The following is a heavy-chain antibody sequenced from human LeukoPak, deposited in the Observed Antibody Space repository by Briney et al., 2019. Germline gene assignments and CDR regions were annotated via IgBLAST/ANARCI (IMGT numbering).Heavy chain of an antibody. V-gene: IGHV3-23*01. D-gene: IGHD3-3*01. CDR1: GFTFSTYA. CDR2: ITGSGGST. Sequence: GGSLRLSCAASGFTFSTYAMSWVRQAPGKGLEWVSAITGSGGSTYYAYSLKGLFTSSRDNSKNTLYLQTNSLSVEDTAVYYCEKLRITIFGVVTPFDFWGQGTLVLVSS. J-gene: IGHJ4*02. CDR3: EKLRITIFGVVTPFDF.